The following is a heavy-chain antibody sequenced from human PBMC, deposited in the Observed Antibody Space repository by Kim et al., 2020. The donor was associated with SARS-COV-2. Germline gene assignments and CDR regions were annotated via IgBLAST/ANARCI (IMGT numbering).Heavy chain of an antibody. J-gene: IGHJ4*02. CDR1: GFTFSSYS. V-gene: IGHV3-21*01. Sequence: GGSLRLSCAASGFTFSSYSMNWVRQAPGKGLEWVSSISSSSSYIYYADSVKGRFTISRDNAKNSLYLQMNSLRAEDTAVYYCARDLFEVDTAMVDYWGQGTLVTVSS. CDR2: ISSSSSYI. CDR3: ARDLFEVDTAMVDY. D-gene: IGHD5-18*01.